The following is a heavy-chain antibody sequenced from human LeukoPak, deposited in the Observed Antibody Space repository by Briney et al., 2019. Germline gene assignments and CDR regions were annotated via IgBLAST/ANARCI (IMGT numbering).Heavy chain of an antibody. D-gene: IGHD1-1*01. CDR1: GGSISSSSYY. CDR2: IYYSGST. CDR3: ASGTVPLTYYYYYYMDV. V-gene: IGHV4-39*07. J-gene: IGHJ6*03. Sequence: SETLSLTCTVSGGSISSSSYYWGWIRQPPGRGLEWIGSIYYSGSTYYNPSLKSRVTISVDTSKNQCSLKLSSVTAADTAVYYCASGTVPLTYYYYYYMDVWGKGTTVTVSS.